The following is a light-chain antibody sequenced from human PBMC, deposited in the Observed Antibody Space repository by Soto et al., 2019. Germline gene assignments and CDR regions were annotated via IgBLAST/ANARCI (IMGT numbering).Light chain of an antibody. V-gene: IGLV4-69*01. CDR3: QTWGTGILV. Sequence: QAVVTQSPSASASLGASVKLTCTLSSGHSSYAIARHQQQPEKGPRYLMKLNSDGSHSKGDGIPDRFSGSSSGAERYLTISSLQSEDEADYYCQTWGTGILVFGGGTKLTVL. CDR1: SGHSSYA. CDR2: LNSDGSH. J-gene: IGLJ3*02.